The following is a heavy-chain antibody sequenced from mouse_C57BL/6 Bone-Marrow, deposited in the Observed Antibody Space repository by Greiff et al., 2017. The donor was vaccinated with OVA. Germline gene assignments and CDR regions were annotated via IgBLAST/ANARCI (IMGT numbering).Heavy chain of an antibody. CDR2: IYPGSGST. Sequence: QVQLQQPGAELVKPGASVKMSCKASGYTFTSYWITWVKQRPGQGLEWIGDIYPGSGSTNYNEKFKSKATLTVDTSSSTAYMQLSSLTSEDSAVYYGARGVYYGSLPYFDYWGQGTTLTVSS. J-gene: IGHJ2*01. CDR1: GYTFTSYW. V-gene: IGHV1-55*01. CDR3: ARGVYYGSLPYFDY. D-gene: IGHD1-1*01.